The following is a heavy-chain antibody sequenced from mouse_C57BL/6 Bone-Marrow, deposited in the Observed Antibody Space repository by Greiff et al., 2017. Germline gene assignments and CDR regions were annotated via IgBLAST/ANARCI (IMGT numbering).Heavy chain of an antibody. CDR3: AREDGYFPYWDMDV. Sequence: QVQLQQPGAELVKPGASVKMSCKASGYTFTSYWITWVKQRPGQGLEWIGDIYPGSGSTNYNEKFKSKATLTVDTSSSTAYMQLSSLTSEDSAVXYCAREDGYFPYWDMDVWGTGTSVTVSS. V-gene: IGHV1-55*01. J-gene: IGHJ1*03. CDR2: IYPGSGST. D-gene: IGHD2-3*01. CDR1: GYTFTSYW.